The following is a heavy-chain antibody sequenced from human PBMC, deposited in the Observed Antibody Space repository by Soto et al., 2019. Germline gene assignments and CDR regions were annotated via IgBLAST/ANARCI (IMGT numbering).Heavy chain of an antibody. D-gene: IGHD3-16*01. CDR3: ARLHYGCGWASSQYDFDF. CDR1: GGSISSYD. Sequence: PSETLSLTCTVSGGSISSYDWSWIRQPPGKGLEWIGYIYYSGSTNYNPSLKSRVTISVDTSKNQFSLKLSSVTAADTAVYYCARLHYGCGWASSQYDFDFWGQGTLVTVSS. V-gene: IGHV4-59*01. J-gene: IGHJ4*02. CDR2: IYYSGST.